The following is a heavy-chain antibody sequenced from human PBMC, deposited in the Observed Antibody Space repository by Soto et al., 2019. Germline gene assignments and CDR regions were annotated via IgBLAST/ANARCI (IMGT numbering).Heavy chain of an antibody. CDR1: GYSFTSYW. CDR2: IYPGDSDT. D-gene: IGHD3-22*01. V-gene: IGHV5-51*01. J-gene: IGHJ6*02. CDR3: ARLDYYDSSGYHGDYYYGMDV. Sequence: LGESLKISCKCSGYSFTSYWIGWVRQMPGKGLKWMGIIYPGDSDTRYSPSFQGQVTISADKSISTAYLQWSSLKASDTAMYYCARLDYYDSSGYHGDYYYGMDVWGQGTTVTVSS.